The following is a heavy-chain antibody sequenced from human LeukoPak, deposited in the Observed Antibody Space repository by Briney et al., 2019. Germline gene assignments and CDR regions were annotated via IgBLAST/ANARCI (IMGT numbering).Heavy chain of an antibody. J-gene: IGHJ6*02. CDR3: AKPYGSGSYTFYFYGMDV. CDR1: GFTFSSHG. Sequence: GGSLRLSCAVSGFTFSSHGMHWVRQAPGKGLEWVAVISYDGGNKYYADSVRGRFTISRDNSKNMLYLQMNSLRAEDTAVYYCAKPYGSGSYTFYFYGMDVWGHGTTVTVSS. D-gene: IGHD3-10*01. CDR2: ISYDGGNK. V-gene: IGHV3-30*18.